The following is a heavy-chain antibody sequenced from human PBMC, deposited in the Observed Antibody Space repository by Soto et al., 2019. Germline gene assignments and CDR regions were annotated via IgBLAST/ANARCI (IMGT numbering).Heavy chain of an antibody. CDR3: ARADSDYAHGYYYYGMDV. V-gene: IGHV3-33*01. D-gene: IGHD5-12*01. J-gene: IGHJ6*02. Sequence: PGGSLRLSCAASGFTFSSYGMHWVRQAPGKGLEWVAVIWYDGSNKYYADSVKGRFTISRDNSKNTLYLQMNSLRAEDTAVYYCARADSDYAHGYYYYGMDVWGQGTTVTVSS. CDR2: IWYDGSNK. CDR1: GFTFSSYG.